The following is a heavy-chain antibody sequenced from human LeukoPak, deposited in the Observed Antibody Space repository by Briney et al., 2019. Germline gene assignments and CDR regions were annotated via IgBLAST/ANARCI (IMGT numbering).Heavy chain of an antibody. CDR3: ARDRGSSGYSAY. D-gene: IGHD3-22*01. CDR1: GYTFTGYY. J-gene: IGHJ4*02. CDR2: INPNSGGT. V-gene: IGHV1-2*02. Sequence: GALVKVSCKASGYTFTGYYMHWVRQAPGQGLEWMGWINPNSGGTNYAQKFQGRVTMTRDTSISTAYMEMSRLRSDDTAVYFCARDRGSSGYSAYWGQGTLVTVSS.